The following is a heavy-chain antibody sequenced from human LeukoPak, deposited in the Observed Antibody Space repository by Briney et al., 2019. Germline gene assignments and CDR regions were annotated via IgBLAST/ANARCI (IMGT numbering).Heavy chain of an antibody. CDR3: AKDPYDSSGYHDAFDI. CDR1: GFTFSDYY. V-gene: IGHV3-11*01. CDR2: ISSSGSTI. J-gene: IGHJ3*02. D-gene: IGHD3-22*01. Sequence: PGGSLRLSCAASGFTFSDYYMSWIRQAPGKGLEWVSYISSSGSTIYYADSVKGRFTISRDNAKNTLYLQMNSLRAEDTAVYYCAKDPYDSSGYHDAFDIWGQGTMVTVSS.